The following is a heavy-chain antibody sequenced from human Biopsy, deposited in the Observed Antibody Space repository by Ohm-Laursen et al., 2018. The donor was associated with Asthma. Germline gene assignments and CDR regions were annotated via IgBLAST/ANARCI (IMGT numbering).Heavy chain of an antibody. CDR3: ARAVDYSHYYGIDV. Sequence: EASVKVSCKTSGYTFNSAGITWVRQAPGRGLEWMGWISVYNGNTKVAQKLQDRVTMITGTSTSTAYMELRSLRSDDTAVYFCARAVDYSHYYGIDVWGQGTTVTVS. CDR2: ISVYNGNT. J-gene: IGHJ6*02. D-gene: IGHD3-10*01. V-gene: IGHV1-18*01. CDR1: GYTFNSAG.